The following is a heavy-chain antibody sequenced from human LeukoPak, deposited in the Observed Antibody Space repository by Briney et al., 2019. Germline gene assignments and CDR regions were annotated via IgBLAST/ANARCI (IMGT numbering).Heavy chain of an antibody. CDR2: INHSRST. CDR1: GGSFSGYY. J-gene: IGHJ5*02. CDR3: AGSYYDILTGPNNWFDP. D-gene: IGHD3-9*01. V-gene: IGHV4-34*01. Sequence: SETLSLTCAVYGGSFSGYYWSWIRQPPGKGLEWIGEINHSRSTNYNPSLKSRVTISVDTSKNQFPLKLSSVTAADTAVYYCAGSYYDILTGPNNWFDPWGQGTLVTVSS.